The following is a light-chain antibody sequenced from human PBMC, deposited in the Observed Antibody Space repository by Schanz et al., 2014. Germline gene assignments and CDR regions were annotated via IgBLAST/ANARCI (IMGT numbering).Light chain of an antibody. V-gene: IGKV2-30*02. Sequence: EVVLTQSPLSLTVSPGPPASISCRSSQSLVHSDGNTYLIWYQQRPGQSPRRLIDKVSSRDSEVPDRFSGSGSGTHFTLEISGVEAEDVGLYYCMQGTHWPYTFGQGTKLEI. CDR2: KVS. CDR3: MQGTHWPYT. J-gene: IGKJ2*01. CDR1: QSLVHSDGNTY.